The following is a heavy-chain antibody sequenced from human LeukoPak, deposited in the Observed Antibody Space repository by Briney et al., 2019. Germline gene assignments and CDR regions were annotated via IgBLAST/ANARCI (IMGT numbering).Heavy chain of an antibody. CDR1: GFSFSGYG. CDR2: IHYDGARS. D-gene: IGHD3-10*01. Sequence: GGSLRLSCAASGFSFSGYGMHWVRQAPGKGLEWVAFIHYDGARSYYADSVKGRFTISRDNSRNTLYLQMNSLRPKDTAVYYCAKAIWVAATSSWFCLDYWGQGTLVTVSS. V-gene: IGHV3-30*02. CDR3: AKAIWVAATSSWFCLDY. J-gene: IGHJ4*02.